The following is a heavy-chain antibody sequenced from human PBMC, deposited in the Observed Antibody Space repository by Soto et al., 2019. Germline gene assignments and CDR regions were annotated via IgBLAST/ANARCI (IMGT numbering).Heavy chain of an antibody. CDR1: GGSFSGYY. D-gene: IGHD2-2*01. V-gene: IGHV4-34*01. CDR2: ISHSGST. Sequence: QVQLQQWGAGLLKPSETLSLTCAVYGGSFSGYYWSGIRQSPGKGLEWIGEISHSGSTIYNPPLESRVTISADTSKNQFSRRLSSVTAADTALYYCARYCSSATCYGVFDYWGQGTLVTVSS. CDR3: ARYCSSATCYGVFDY. J-gene: IGHJ4*02.